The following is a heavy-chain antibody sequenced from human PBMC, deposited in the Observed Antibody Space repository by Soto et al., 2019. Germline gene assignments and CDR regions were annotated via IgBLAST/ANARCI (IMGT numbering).Heavy chain of an antibody. D-gene: IGHD2-15*01. CDR2: ISGSGGST. J-gene: IGHJ6*02. CDR1: GFTFSSYA. Sequence: PGGSLRLSCAASGFTFSSYAMSWVRQAPGKGLEWVSAISGSGGSTYYADSVKGRFTISRDNSKNTLYLQMNSLRAEDTAVYYCAKDREDIVVVVAATPHTFPCMDVWGQGTTVTVSS. CDR3: AKDREDIVVVVAATPHTFPCMDV. V-gene: IGHV3-23*01.